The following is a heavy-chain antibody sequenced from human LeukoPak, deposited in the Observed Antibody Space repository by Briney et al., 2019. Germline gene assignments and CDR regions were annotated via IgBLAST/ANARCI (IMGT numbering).Heavy chain of an antibody. J-gene: IGHJ5*02. CDR2: IITNLETT. Sequence: SVRVSCAVSGDRFIHYAISGVRQAPGQGLRWVGGIITNLETTHYAQLFKGRVTFPTHESTRTAYMELISLISEDTAVYYCARWPFDDHNWSCYWFDVWGQGARVTVSS. V-gene: IGHV1-69*05. D-gene: IGHD3-3*01. CDR1: GDRFIHYA. CDR3: ARWPFDDHNWSCYWFDV.